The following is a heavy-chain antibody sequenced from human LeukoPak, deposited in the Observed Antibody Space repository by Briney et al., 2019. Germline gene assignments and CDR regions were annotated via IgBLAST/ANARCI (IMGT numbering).Heavy chain of an antibody. V-gene: IGHV3-48*04. D-gene: IGHD6-13*01. Sequence: GGSLRLSCAASGFTFSSYSMKWVRQAAGKGREGFSYISSSSGTIYYADSVKGRFTISRDNAKNSLYLQMNSLRAEDTAVYYCAREGYSSSFDYWGQGTLVTVSS. CDR1: GFTFSSYS. CDR2: ISSSSGTI. J-gene: IGHJ4*02. CDR3: AREGYSSSFDY.